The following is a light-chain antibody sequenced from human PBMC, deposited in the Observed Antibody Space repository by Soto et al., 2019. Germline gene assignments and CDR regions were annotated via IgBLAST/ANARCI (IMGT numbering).Light chain of an antibody. J-gene: IGKJ1*01. V-gene: IGKV3-20*01. CDR1: KSVSNTL. Sequence: EIVLTQSPDTLSLSPGERVTLSCRADKSVSNTLLTWFQQKPGQAPRLVIFGTSNRAPGIPDRFIGSGSGTDFTLTISRLEPDDFAVYYCQHYGDSPWTFGQGTKVDIK. CDR3: QHYGDSPWT. CDR2: GTS.